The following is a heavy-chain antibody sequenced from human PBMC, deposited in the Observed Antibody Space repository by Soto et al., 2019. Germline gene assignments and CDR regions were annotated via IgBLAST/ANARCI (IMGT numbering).Heavy chain of an antibody. CDR1: GGSISSGGYY. Sequence: TLSLTCSVSGGSISSGGYYWSWLRQHPGKGLEWIGYIYYSGSTYYNPALKSRVTISVDTSKNQFSLKLSSVTAADTAVYYCARDSCSGGSCYAWFDPWGQGTLVTVSS. J-gene: IGHJ5*02. CDR3: ARDSCSGGSCYAWFDP. D-gene: IGHD2-15*01. V-gene: IGHV4-31*03. CDR2: IYYSGST.